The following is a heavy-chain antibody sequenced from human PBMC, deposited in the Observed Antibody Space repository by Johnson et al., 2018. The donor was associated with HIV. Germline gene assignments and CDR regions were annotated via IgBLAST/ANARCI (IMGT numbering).Heavy chain of an antibody. J-gene: IGHJ3*02. CDR1: GFTFSSYA. Sequence: VQLVESGGGVVQPGRSMRLSCAASGFTFSSYAMHWVRQAPGKGLEYVSAISSNGGSTYYANSVKGRFTISRYNSKNTLYLQMGSLRAEDMAVYYCARVPTSSGYHDAFDIWGQGTMVTVSS. CDR3: ARVPTSSGYHDAFDI. D-gene: IGHD3-22*01. CDR2: ISSNGGST. V-gene: IGHV3-64*01.